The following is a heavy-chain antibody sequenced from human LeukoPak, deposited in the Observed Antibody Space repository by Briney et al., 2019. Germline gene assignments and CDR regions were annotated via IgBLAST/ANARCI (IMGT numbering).Heavy chain of an antibody. Sequence: ASVKVSCKASGFTFTSSAMQWVRQARGQRLEWIGWIVVGSGNTNYAQKFQERVTITRDVSTSTAYMELSSLRSEDTAVYYCAARNPRYYYGMDVWGQGTTVTVSS. CDR1: GFTFTSSA. CDR2: IVVGSGNT. CDR3: AARNPRYYYGMDV. J-gene: IGHJ6*02. V-gene: IGHV1-58*02.